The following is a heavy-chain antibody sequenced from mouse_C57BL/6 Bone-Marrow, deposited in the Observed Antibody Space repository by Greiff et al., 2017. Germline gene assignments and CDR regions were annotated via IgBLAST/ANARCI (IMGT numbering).Heavy chain of an antibody. J-gene: IGHJ2*01. CDR1: GFNIKDYY. V-gene: IGHV14-2*01. CDR2: IDPDDGET. D-gene: IGHD1-1*01. Sequence: EVNLQESGAELVKPGASVKLSCTASGFNIKDYYIHWVQQRTEQGLEWIGRIDPDDGETKYAPKFQDQVTISADTSSNTAYLQLSSLKSEDTAVYYCTRSLSFYGTNYWGQGTTLTVSS. CDR3: TRSLSFYGTNY.